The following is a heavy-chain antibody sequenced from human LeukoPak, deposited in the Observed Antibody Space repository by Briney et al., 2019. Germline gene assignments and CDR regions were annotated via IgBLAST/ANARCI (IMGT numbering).Heavy chain of an antibody. CDR3: AREFEPDYFDY. CDR1: GFTFSGYT. J-gene: IGHJ4*02. Sequence: GGSLRLSCTVSGFTFSGYTMHWVRQAPGKVQGWDSSISSSGLYIYFADSLKGRFTISRDNAKNSLYLQVNSLRAEDTAVYYCAREFEPDYFDYWGQGTLVTVSS. D-gene: IGHD1-14*01. V-gene: IGHV3-21*01. CDR2: ISSSGLYI.